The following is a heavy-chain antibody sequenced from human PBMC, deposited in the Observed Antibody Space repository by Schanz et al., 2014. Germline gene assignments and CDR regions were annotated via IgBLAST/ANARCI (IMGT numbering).Heavy chain of an antibody. V-gene: IGHV1-46*03. Sequence: QVQLVQSGAEVKKPGSSVKVSCKASGGTFSSSTLTWVRQAPGQGLEWMGIVNPGGGSTSVAQRFQTRVTLTRDTSTSTVNMELSSLRSEDTAVYYCARGGFFDSTSFDSWGQGTLVTVSS. J-gene: IGHJ4*02. D-gene: IGHD2-2*01. CDR3: ARGGFFDSTSFDS. CDR2: VNPGGGST. CDR1: GGTFSSST.